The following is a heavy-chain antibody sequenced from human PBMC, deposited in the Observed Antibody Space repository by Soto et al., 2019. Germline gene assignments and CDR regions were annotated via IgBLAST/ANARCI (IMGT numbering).Heavy chain of an antibody. CDR3: AKANSGYDWGPYDY. CDR2: ISGSGGST. V-gene: IGHV3-23*01. J-gene: IGHJ4*02. Sequence: EVQLLESGGGLVQPGGSPRLSCAASGFTFSSYAMSWVRQAPGKGLEWVSAISGSGGSTYYADSVKGRFTISRDNSKNTLYLQMNSLRAEDTAVYYCAKANSGYDWGPYDYWGQGTLVTVSS. CDR1: GFTFSSYA. D-gene: IGHD5-12*01.